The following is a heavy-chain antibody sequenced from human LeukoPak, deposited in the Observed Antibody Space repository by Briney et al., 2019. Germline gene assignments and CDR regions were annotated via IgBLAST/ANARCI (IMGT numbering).Heavy chain of an antibody. CDR3: ARDIRSDYFDQ. CDR1: GLTFSNYG. CDR2: IWYDGSNK. Sequence: GGSLRLSCAASGLTFSNYGMHWVRQAPGKGLEWVAVIWYDGSNKYYADSVKGRFTISRDNSKSTLYLQMMSLRAEDTAVYYCARDIRSDYFDQWGQGTLVTVSS. V-gene: IGHV3-33*01. J-gene: IGHJ4*02.